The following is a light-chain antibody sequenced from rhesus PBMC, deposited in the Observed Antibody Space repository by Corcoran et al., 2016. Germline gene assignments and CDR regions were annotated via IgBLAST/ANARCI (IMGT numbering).Light chain of an antibody. V-gene: IGLV2-32*02. CDR1: SSDIGAYNY. J-gene: IGLJ1*01. CDR3: SSYAGSKTYI. CDR2: EVS. Sequence: QAALTQPRSVSGSPGQSVTISCTGTSSDIGAYNYVSWYQQHPDTAPKLMIYEVSKRPSGVSDRFSGSKSGTTASLTISGLQAEDEADYYCSSYAGSKTYIFGVGTRLTVL.